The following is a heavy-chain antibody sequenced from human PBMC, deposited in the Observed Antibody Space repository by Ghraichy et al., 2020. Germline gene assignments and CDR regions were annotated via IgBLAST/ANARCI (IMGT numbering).Heavy chain of an antibody. CDR3: ATEWSTVTTTRVYYYYGMDV. D-gene: IGHD4-11*01. J-gene: IGHJ6*02. CDR2: FDPEDGET. V-gene: IGHV1-24*01. Sequence: ASVKVSCKVSGYTLTELSMHWVRQAPGKGLEWMGGFDPEDGETIYAQKFQGRVTMTEDTSTDTAYMELSSLRSEDTAVYYCATEWSTVTTTRVYYYYGMDVWGQGTTVTVSS. CDR1: GYTLTELS.